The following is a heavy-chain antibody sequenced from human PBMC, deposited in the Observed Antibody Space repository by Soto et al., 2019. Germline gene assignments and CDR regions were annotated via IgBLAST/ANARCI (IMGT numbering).Heavy chain of an antibody. CDR3: ARAGYGGNLYYFDY. J-gene: IGHJ4*02. CDR2: IYHSGST. CDR1: GYSISSGYY. Sequence: SETLSLTCAVSGYSISSGYYWGWIRQPPGKGLEWIGSIYHSGSTYYNPSLKSRVTISVDTSKNQFSLKLSSVTAADTAVYYCARAGYGGNLYYFDYWGQGTLVTVSS. V-gene: IGHV4-38-2*01. D-gene: IGHD4-17*01.